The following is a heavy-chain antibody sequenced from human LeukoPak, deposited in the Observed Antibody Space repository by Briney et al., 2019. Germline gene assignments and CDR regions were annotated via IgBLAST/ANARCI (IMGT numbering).Heavy chain of an antibody. J-gene: IGHJ4*02. CDR3: AKEITGGGYSFDY. V-gene: IGHV3-9*01. CDR1: GFTFDDYA. Sequence: PGGSLRLSCAASGFTFDDYAMYWVRQAPGKGLEWVSGISWNSGSIGYADSVKGRFTISRDNAKNSLYLQMNSLRAEDTALYYCAKEITGGGYSFDYWGQGTLVTVSS. CDR2: ISWNSGSI. D-gene: IGHD2-21*01.